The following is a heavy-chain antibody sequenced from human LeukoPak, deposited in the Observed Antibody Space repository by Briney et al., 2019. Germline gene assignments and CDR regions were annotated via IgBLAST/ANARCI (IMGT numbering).Heavy chain of an antibody. CDR3: ARAPIGGWYFDL. D-gene: IGHD2-15*01. V-gene: IGHV6-1*01. CDR1: GDTVSITSAA. J-gene: IGHJ2*01. Sequence: SQTLSLTCAIPGDTVSITSAACDSIRQSPSRGLEWLGRTYYRSKWSNDYAVSVKSRVTSSSDTSQNQFYLPPYSLSPEVTAVYYCARAPIGGWYFDLWGRGTLVTVSS. CDR2: TYYRSKWSN.